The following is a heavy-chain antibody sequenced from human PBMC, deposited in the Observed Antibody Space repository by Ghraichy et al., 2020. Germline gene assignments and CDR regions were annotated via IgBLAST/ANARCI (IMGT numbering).Heavy chain of an antibody. CDR3: ARAKNYGSGSFSAYYYYYYMDV. CDR2: IYSGGST. V-gene: IGHV3-53*01. J-gene: IGHJ6*03. CDR1: GFTVSSNY. D-gene: IGHD3-10*01. Sequence: GGSLRLSCAASGFTVSSNYMSWVRQAPGKGLEWVSVIYSGGSTYYADSVKGRFTISRDNSKNTLYLQMNSLRAEDTAVYYCARAKNYGSGSFSAYYYYYYMDVWGKGTTVTVSS.